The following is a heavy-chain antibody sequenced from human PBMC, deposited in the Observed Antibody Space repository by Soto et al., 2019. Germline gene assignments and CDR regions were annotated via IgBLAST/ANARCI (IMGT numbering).Heavy chain of an antibody. J-gene: IGHJ6*02. V-gene: IGHV3-9*01. CDR1: GFTFDHYA. Sequence: EVHLVESGGGLVQPGRSLRLSCAASGFTFDHYAMHWVRQAPGKGLEWVSGINWNSGSVRYADSVKGRFTISRDNAKNTLHLQMNSLRVEDTAVYYCARGGSAERKTDGDYYYYYPMDVWGRGTTVTVSS. CDR2: INWNSGSV. CDR3: ARGGSAERKTDGDYYYYYPMDV. D-gene: IGHD3-16*01.